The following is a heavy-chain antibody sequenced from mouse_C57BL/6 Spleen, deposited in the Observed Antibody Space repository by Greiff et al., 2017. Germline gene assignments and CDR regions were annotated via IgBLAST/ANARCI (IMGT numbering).Heavy chain of an antibody. CDR2: IHPNSGST. D-gene: IGHD3-2*02. J-gene: IGHJ4*01. CDR1: GYTFTSYW. CDR3: ARGTAQATYAMDD. Sequence: QVQLKQPGAELVKPGASVKLSCKASGYTFTSYWMHWVKQRPGQGLEWIGMIHPNSGSTNYNEKFKSKATLTVDKSSSTAYMQLSSLTSEDSAVYYCARGTAQATYAMDDWGQGTSVTVSS. V-gene: IGHV1-64*01.